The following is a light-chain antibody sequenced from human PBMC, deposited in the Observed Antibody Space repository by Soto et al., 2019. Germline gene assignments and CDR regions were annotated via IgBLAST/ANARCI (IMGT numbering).Light chain of an antibody. CDR3: SSYTSSSTLSYV. V-gene: IGLV2-14*01. J-gene: IGLJ1*01. CDR1: SSDVGGYNY. Sequence: QSALTQPASVPGSPGQSITISCTGTSSDVGGYNYVSWYQQHPGKAPKLMIYDVSNRPSGVSNRFSGSKSGNTASLTISGLQAEDEADYYCSSYTSSSTLSYVFGTGTKLTVL. CDR2: DVS.